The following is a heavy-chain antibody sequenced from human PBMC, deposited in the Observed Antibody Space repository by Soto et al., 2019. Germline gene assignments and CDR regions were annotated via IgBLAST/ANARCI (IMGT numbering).Heavy chain of an antibody. J-gene: IGHJ6*02. Sequence: ASVKVSCKASGYTFTGYYMHWVRQAPGQGLEWMGWINPNSGGTNYAQKFQGRVTMTRDTSISTAYMELSRLRSDDTAVYYCATNIAAAGPYYYYGMDVWAQGTTVTVS. V-gene: IGHV1-2*02. CDR2: INPNSGGT. CDR3: ATNIAAAGPYYYYGMDV. D-gene: IGHD6-13*01. CDR1: GYTFTGYY.